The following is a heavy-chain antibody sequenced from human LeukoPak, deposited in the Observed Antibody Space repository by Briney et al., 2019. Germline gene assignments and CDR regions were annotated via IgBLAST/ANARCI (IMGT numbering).Heavy chain of an antibody. Sequence: SESLSLTCTVSGVSVYTSAYCWGWVRQPPGKGPEWIVDIFYTGKTNYTPSLKSRMSISKDTSKNQGSLKLTSVTAADTAVYYCARVFDYWGQGTLVTVSS. CDR3: ARVFDY. V-gene: IGHV4-39*07. CDR1: GVSVYTSAYC. J-gene: IGHJ4*02. CDR2: IFYTGKT.